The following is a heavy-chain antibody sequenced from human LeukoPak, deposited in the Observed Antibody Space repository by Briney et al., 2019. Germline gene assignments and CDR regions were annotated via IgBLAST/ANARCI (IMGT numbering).Heavy chain of an antibody. V-gene: IGHV1-8*01. CDR3: ARVGANSYGMDV. CDR1: GYTFTSYD. J-gene: IGHJ6*02. Sequence: ASVKVSCKASGYTFTSYDNNWVRQATGQGLEWMGWMNPNSGNTGYAQKFQGRVTMTRNTSISTAYMELSSLRSEDTAVYYCARVGANSYGMDVWGQGTTVTVSS. CDR2: MNPNSGNT. D-gene: IGHD3-10*01.